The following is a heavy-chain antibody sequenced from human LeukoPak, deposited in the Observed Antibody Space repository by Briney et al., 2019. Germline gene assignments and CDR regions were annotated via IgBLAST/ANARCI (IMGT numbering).Heavy chain of an antibody. CDR2: ISGSGGST. CDR1: GFTFSSYS. D-gene: IGHD4-17*01. J-gene: IGHJ3*02. Sequence: PGGSLRLSCAASGFTFSSYSMSWVRQAPGKGLEWVSAISGSGGSTYYADSVKGRFTISRDNSKNTLYLQMNSLRAEDTAVYYCAIIRNYGDYSIGAFDIWGQGTMVTVSS. V-gene: IGHV3-23*01. CDR3: AIIRNYGDYSIGAFDI.